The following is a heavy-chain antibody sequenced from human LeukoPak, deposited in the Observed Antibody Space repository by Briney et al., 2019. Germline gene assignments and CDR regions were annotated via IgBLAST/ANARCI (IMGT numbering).Heavy chain of an antibody. J-gene: IGHJ4*02. Sequence: PGGSLRLSCAASGFTFSRYGMYWVRQAPGKGLEWVAVISYDGSNKYYADSVKGRFTISRDNSKNTLYLQMNSLRAEDTAVYYCARDSRSPLELTGDLNYWGQGTLVTVSS. CDR3: ARDSRSPLELTGDLNY. CDR2: ISYDGSNK. D-gene: IGHD7-27*01. V-gene: IGHV3-30*19. CDR1: GFTFSRYG.